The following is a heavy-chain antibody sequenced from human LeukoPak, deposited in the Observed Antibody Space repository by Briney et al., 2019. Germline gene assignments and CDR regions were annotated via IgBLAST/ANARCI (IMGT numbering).Heavy chain of an antibody. Sequence: PGGSLRLSCAASGFIFSNAWMTWVRQAPGKGLEWGGRIESITDGGTTDYAAPVKGRFTMSRDDSKNTLYLQMNSLKTEDTAVYYCTTALSQYSSGWYGNYFDYWGQGTLVTVSS. CDR2: IESITDGGTT. CDR3: TTALSQYSSGWYGNYFDY. J-gene: IGHJ4*02. D-gene: IGHD6-19*01. CDR1: GFIFSNAW. V-gene: IGHV3-15*04.